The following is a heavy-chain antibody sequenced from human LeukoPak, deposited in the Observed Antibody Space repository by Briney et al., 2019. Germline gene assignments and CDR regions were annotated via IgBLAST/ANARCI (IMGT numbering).Heavy chain of an antibody. Sequence: SETLSLTCTVSGGSISSSSYYWGWIRQPPGKGLERIGSIYYSGSTYYNPSLKSRVTISVDTSKNQFSLKLSSVTAADTAVYYCASKSYCGGDCYPALVDYWGQGTLVTVSS. CDR1: GGSISSSSYY. D-gene: IGHD2-21*02. CDR3: ASKSYCGGDCYPALVDY. V-gene: IGHV4-39*07. J-gene: IGHJ4*02. CDR2: IYYSGST.